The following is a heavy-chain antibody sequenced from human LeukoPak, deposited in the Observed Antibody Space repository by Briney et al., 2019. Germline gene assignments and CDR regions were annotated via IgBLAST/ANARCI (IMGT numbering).Heavy chain of an antibody. CDR2: IYYSGST. V-gene: IGHV4-39*01. Sequence: SETLSLTCTVSNGSISSSSYYWDWIRQPPGKGLEWIGSIYYSGSTYYNPSFKSRVTISVDTSKNQFSLKLSSVTAADTAVYYCARGRWLRFNYWGQGTLVTVSS. J-gene: IGHJ4*02. CDR1: NGSISSSSYY. CDR3: ARGRWLRFNY. D-gene: IGHD5-24*01.